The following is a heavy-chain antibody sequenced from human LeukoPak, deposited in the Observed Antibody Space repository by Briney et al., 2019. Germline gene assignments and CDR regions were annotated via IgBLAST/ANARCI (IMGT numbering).Heavy chain of an antibody. Sequence: GGALRLSCAASGFTVSSNYMSWVRQAPGKGLEWVSVIYSGGSTYYADSVKGRFTISRDNSKNPLYLKMNSLRAEDTAVYYCASRRNYPAFDIWGQGTMVTVSS. V-gene: IGHV3-53*01. CDR3: ASRRNYPAFDI. J-gene: IGHJ3*02. CDR1: GFTVSSNY. D-gene: IGHD4-11*01. CDR2: IYSGGST.